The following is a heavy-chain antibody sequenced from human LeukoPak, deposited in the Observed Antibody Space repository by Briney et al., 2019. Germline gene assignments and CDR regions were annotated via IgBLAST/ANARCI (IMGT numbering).Heavy chain of an antibody. CDR3: AKASGSPYYFDY. J-gene: IGHJ4*02. CDR2: ISANGGAT. D-gene: IGHD3-10*01. CDR1: GFTFTNFA. Sequence: PGGSLRLSCAASGFTFTNFAMSWVRQAPGKGLECVSLISANGGATYYADSVKGRFTISRDNSKSTLYLQMNSPRADDTAVYYCAKASGSPYYFDYWGQGTLVTVSS. V-gene: IGHV3-23*01.